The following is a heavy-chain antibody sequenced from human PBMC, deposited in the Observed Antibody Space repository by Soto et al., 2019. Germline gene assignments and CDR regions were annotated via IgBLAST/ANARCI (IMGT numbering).Heavy chain of an antibody. V-gene: IGHV3-48*02. D-gene: IGHD4-17*01. CDR3: AREDGDLNWLDP. CDR2: IDSSSGTI. Sequence: EVQLVESGGGLVQPGGSLRLSCAASGFTFSSYSMNWVRQAPGKGLEWVSYIDSSSGTIYYADSVKGRFTISRDNAKNSLYLQMNSLRDEDTAVYYCAREDGDLNWLDPWGQGTLVTVSS. J-gene: IGHJ5*02. CDR1: GFTFSSYS.